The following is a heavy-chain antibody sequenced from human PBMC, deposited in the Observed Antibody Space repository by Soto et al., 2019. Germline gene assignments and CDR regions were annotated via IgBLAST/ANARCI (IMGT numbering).Heavy chain of an antibody. CDR3: ARGASPGIAAAGDYYYYGMDV. V-gene: IGHV1-18*01. D-gene: IGHD6-13*01. J-gene: IGHJ6*02. CDR2: ISAYNGKT. Sequence: ASVKVSCKASGYTFTSYGINWVRHAPGQGLEWMGWISAYNGKTNYAQNLQGRVTMTTDTSTSTAYMELRSLRSDDTAVYYCARGASPGIAAAGDYYYYGMDVWGQGTTVTVSS. CDR1: GYTFTSYG.